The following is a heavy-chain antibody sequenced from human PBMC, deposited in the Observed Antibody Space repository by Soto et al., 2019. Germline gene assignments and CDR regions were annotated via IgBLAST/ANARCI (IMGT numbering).Heavy chain of an antibody. J-gene: IGHJ6*03. D-gene: IGHD1-26*01. CDR2: INPNGGVT. CDR1: GDSFNDYY. V-gene: IGHV1-2*04. CDR3: ARESGGATATLDYYYFYMDV. Sequence: QVQLVQSGAEVRKPGASVTVSCRSSGDSFNDYYIHWVRQAPGQGFGGTGWINPNGGVTKYAQKFQGLGRMTKDTSIRTVYLQLSRLRSDVTAVYSCARESGGATATLDYYYFYMDVWGTGTTVTVSS.